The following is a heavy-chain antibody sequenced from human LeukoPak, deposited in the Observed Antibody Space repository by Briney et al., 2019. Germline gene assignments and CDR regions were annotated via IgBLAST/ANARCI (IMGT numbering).Heavy chain of an antibody. J-gene: IGHJ6*03. V-gene: IGHV1-18*01. CDR3: ARTVTLYYYYYYMDV. CDR1: GYIFINYG. Sequence: ASVKVSCKASGYIFINYGISWVRQAPGQGLDWMGWISADNGNTNYAQRFQGRVTMTTDTSTSTVYMELKSLRSDDTAVYYCARTVTLYYYYYYMDVWGKGTTVTVSS. D-gene: IGHD4-17*01. CDR2: ISADNGNT.